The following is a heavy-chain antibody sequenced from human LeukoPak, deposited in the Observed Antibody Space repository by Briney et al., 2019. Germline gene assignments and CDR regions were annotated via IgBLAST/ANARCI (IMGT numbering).Heavy chain of an antibody. J-gene: IGHJ4*02. CDR1: GFTFSSYA. V-gene: IGHV3-30-3*01. CDR2: ISYDGSNK. Sequence: GGSLRLSCAASGFTFSSYAMHWVRQAPGKGLEWVAVISYDGSNKYYADSVKGRFTISRDNSKNTLYLQMNSLRAEDTAVYYCARGVYSNYGYYFDYWGQGTLVTVSS. D-gene: IGHD4-11*01. CDR3: ARGVYSNYGYYFDY.